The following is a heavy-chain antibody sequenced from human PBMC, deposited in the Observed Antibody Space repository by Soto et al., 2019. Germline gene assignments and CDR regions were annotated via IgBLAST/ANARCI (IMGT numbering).Heavy chain of an antibody. V-gene: IGHV4-39*01. CDR1: GGSISSSSYY. Sequence: SETLSLTCTVSGGSISSSSYYLGWIRPPPGKGLEWIGSIYYSGSTYYNPSLKSRVTISVDTSKNQFSLKLSSVTAADTAVYYCARHVSEMDGYYYYMDVWGKGTTVTVSS. CDR2: IYYSGST. CDR3: ARHVSEMDGYYYYMDV. D-gene: IGHD2-2*03. J-gene: IGHJ6*03.